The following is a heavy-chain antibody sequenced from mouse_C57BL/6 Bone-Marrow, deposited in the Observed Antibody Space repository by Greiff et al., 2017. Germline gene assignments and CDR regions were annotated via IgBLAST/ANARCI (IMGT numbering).Heavy chain of an antibody. J-gene: IGHJ2*01. V-gene: IGHV1-18*01. CDR1: GYTFTDYN. D-gene: IGHD4-1*01. CDR3: ARRWDGFDY. Sequence: EVKLMESGPELVKPGASVKIPCKASGYTFTDYNMDWVKQSHGKSLEWIGDINPNNGGTIYNQKFKGKATLTVDKSSSTAYMELRSLTSEDTAVYYCARRWDGFDYWGQGTTLTVSS. CDR2: INPNNGGT.